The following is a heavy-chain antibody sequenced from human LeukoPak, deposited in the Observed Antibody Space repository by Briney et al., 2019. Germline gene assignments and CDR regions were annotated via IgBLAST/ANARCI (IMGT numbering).Heavy chain of an antibody. Sequence: ASVKVSCKASGGTFSSYGISWVRQAPGQGLEWMGGIIPIFGTANYAQKLQGRVTITADESTSTAYMELSSLRSEDTAVCYCASLAYCGGDCYSLGAFDIWGQGTMVTVSS. CDR1: GGTFSSYG. D-gene: IGHD2-21*02. V-gene: IGHV1-69*13. CDR3: ASLAYCGGDCYSLGAFDI. J-gene: IGHJ3*02. CDR2: IIPIFGTA.